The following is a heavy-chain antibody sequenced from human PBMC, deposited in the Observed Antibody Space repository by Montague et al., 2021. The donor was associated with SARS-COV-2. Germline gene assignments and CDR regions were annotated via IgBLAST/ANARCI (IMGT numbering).Heavy chain of an antibody. D-gene: IGHD3-16*02. J-gene: IGHJ4*02. CDR1: GFTFSSYA. V-gene: IGHV3-30*04. Sequence: SLRLSCAASGFTFSSYATPWVRQAPGKGLEWVAVISYDVSNKYXXXSXXXLFTISRDNSKNTLYLQMNSLRAEDTAVYYCARDNYDYVWGSYRYIYWGQGTLVTVSS. CDR3: ARDNYDYVWGSYRYIY. CDR2: ISYDVSNK.